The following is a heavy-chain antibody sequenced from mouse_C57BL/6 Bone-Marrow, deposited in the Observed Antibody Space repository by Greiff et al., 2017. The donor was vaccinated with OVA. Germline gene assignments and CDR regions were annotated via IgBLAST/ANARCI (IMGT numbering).Heavy chain of an antibody. CDR2: IDPSDSET. CDR1: GYTFTSYW. V-gene: IGHV1-52*01. CDR3: ARNPPTFPDFDY. J-gene: IGHJ2*01. Sequence: QVQMQQPGAELVRPGSSVKLSCKASGYTFTSYWMHWVKQRPIQGLEWIGNIDPSDSETHYNQKFKDKATLTVDKSSSTAYMQLSSLTSEDSAVYYCARNPPTFPDFDYWGQGTTLTVSS.